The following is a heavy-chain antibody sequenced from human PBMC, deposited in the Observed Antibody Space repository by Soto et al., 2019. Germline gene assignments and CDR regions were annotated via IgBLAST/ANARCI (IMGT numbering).Heavy chain of an antibody. V-gene: IGHV3-74*01. CDR3: AKANTTGGYYFDS. D-gene: IGHD2-2*01. CDR1: GFTFSSYW. Sequence: GGSLRLSCAASGFTFSSYWMHWVRQAPGKGLVWVSRINSDGSSTSYADSVKGRFTISRDNAKNTLYLQMNSLRAEDTAIYYCAKANTTGGYYFDSWGQGVLVTVSS. J-gene: IGHJ4*02. CDR2: INSDGSST.